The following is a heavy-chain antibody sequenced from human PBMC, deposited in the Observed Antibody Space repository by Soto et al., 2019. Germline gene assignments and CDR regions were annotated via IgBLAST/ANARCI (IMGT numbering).Heavy chain of an antibody. CDR2: ISAYNGNT. CDR3: ARSRSFVVVASDY. CDR1: GYTFTMYG. V-gene: IGHV1-18*01. J-gene: IGHJ4*02. D-gene: IGHD2-21*01. Sequence: GASVKVSCKASGYTFTMYGISWVLQSPGQGLEWMGWISAYNGNTNYAQKLQGRVTMTTDTSTSTAYMELRSLRSDDTAVYYCARSRSFVVVASDYWGQGTLVTVSS.